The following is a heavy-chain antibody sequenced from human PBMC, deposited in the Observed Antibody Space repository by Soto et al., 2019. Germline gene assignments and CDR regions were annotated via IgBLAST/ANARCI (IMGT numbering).Heavy chain of an antibody. V-gene: IGHV4-4*02. CDR1: GDSINNTYW. D-gene: IGHD4-17*01. J-gene: IGHJ4*02. Sequence: PSETLSLTCFVSGDSINNTYWWSWVRQAPEKGLEWIGEIYHTGGRSYMPSLRGRITLSVDTSKNQFSLKLTSVTAADTAVYYCARVISNYGAGFYFDYWGQGTLVTVSS. CDR3: ARVISNYGAGFYFDY. CDR2: IYHTGGR.